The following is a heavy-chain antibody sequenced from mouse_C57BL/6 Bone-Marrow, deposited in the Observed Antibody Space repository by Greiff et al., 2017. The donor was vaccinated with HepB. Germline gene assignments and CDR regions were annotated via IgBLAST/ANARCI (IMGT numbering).Heavy chain of an antibody. V-gene: IGHV1-55*01. CDR2: IYPGSGST. D-gene: IGHD1-1*01. Sequence: VQLQQPGAELVKPGASVKMSCKASGYTFTSYWITWVKQRPGQGLEWIGDIYPGSGSTNYNEKFKSKATLTVDTSSSTAYMQLSSLTSEDSAVYYCASRGYYYGYWYFDVWGTGTTVTVSS. CDR3: ASRGYYYGYWYFDV. J-gene: IGHJ1*03. CDR1: GYTFTSYW.